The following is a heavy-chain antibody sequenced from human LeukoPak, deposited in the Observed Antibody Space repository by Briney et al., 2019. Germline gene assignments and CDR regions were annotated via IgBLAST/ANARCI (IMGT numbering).Heavy chain of an antibody. CDR1: GFTFSNYW. Sequence: GGSLRLSCAASGFTFSNYWMSWVRQAPGKGLEWVAFIRYDGSNKYYADSVKGRFTISRDNSKNTLYLQMNSLRAEDTAVYYCAKEGAGTADYWGQGTLVTVSS. D-gene: IGHD6-19*01. V-gene: IGHV3-30*02. CDR2: IRYDGSNK. CDR3: AKEGAGTADY. J-gene: IGHJ4*02.